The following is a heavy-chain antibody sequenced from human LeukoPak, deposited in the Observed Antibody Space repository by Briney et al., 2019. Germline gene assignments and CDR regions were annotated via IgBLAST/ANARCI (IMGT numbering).Heavy chain of an antibody. V-gene: IGHV4-59*01. CDR2: IYYSGST. CDR3: ARWYYYDSSGYYTYAFDI. Sequence: SETLSLTCTVSGGSISSYYWSWIRRPPGKGLEWIGYIYYSGSTNYNPSLKSRVTISVDTSKNQFSLKLSSATAADTAVYYCARWYYYDSSGYYTYAFDIWGQGTMVTVSS. CDR1: GGSISSYY. D-gene: IGHD3-22*01. J-gene: IGHJ3*02.